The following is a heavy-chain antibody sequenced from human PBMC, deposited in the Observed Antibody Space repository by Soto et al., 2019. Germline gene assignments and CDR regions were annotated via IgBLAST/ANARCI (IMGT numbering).Heavy chain of an antibody. CDR1: GFPFSSYW. Sequence: EVQLVESGGDLVQRGGSLRLSCAASGFPFSSYWMHWVRHTPGKGLDWVARISGDGVTTYYADSVTGRFTVSRDNAKNTRSMHISGLRAEDTAVYYCAREYYGLLTGYYTDYWGQGTLVSVSS. J-gene: IGHJ4*02. CDR2: ISGDGVTT. D-gene: IGHD3-9*01. V-gene: IGHV3-74*01. CDR3: AREYYGLLTGYYTDY.